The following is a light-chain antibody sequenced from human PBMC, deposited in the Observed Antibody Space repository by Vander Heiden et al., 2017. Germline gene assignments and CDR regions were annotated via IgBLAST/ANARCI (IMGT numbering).Light chain of an antibody. Sequence: DIQMIQSPSPLSASAADRVTITCRASQSISSWLAWYQQKPGKAPKLLIYKASSLESGVPSRFSGSGSGTEFTLTISSLQPDDFATYYCQQDNSYPITFGQGTRLEIK. J-gene: IGKJ5*01. V-gene: IGKV1-5*03. CDR1: QSISSW. CDR3: QQDNSYPIT. CDR2: KAS.